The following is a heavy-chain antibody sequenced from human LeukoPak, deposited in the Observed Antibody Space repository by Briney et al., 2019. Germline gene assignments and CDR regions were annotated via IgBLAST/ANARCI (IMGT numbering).Heavy chain of an antibody. CDR2: IIPIFGTA. V-gene: IGHV1-69*05. D-gene: IGHD6-13*01. J-gene: IGHJ5*01. CDR1: VGTFRRYA. CDR3: ARVVSSSTLLNWFAP. Sequence: SSVKVSCKACVGTFRRYALRGVGQAPGQGREWVGGIIPIFGTANYAPKFQGRGTNTTDESTRTASLELSRLRSDDTAVSYCARVVSSSTLLNWFAPCGQGTLVTVSA.